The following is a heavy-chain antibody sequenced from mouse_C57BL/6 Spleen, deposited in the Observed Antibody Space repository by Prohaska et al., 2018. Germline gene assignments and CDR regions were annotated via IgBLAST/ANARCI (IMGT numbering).Heavy chain of an antibody. D-gene: IGHD1-1*01. CDR2: INPNNGGT. V-gene: IGHV1-26*01. Sequence: PGASVKISCKASGYTFTDYYMNWVKQSHGKSLEWIGDINPNNGGTSYNQKFKGKATLTVDKSSSTAYMELRRLTAEDSAVYYCARITTVVYFDYWGQGTTLTVSS. J-gene: IGHJ2*01. CDR3: ARITTVVYFDY. CDR1: GYTFTDYY.